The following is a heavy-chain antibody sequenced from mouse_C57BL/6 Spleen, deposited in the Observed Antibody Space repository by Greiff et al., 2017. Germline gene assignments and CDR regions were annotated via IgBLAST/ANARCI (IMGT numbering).Heavy chain of an antibody. CDR2: ISSGSSTI. J-gene: IGHJ4*01. V-gene: IGHV5-17*01. Sequence: DVHLVESGGGLVKPGGSLKLSCAASRFTFSDYGMHWVRQAPEKGLEWVAYISSGSSTIYYADTVKGRFTISRDNAKNTLFLQMTSLRSEDTAMYYCARLNYYGSSSYYYAMDYWGQGTSVTVSS. D-gene: IGHD1-1*01. CDR1: RFTFSDYG. CDR3: ARLNYYGSSSYYYAMDY.